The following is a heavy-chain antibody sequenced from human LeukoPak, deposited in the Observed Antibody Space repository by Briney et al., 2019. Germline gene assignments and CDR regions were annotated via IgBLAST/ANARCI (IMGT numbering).Heavy chain of an antibody. D-gene: IGHD1-26*01. V-gene: IGHV4-59*01. CDR2: IYYSGST. CDR3: ARAGSGKTYYYYYYMDV. CDR1: GWSFSDFY. J-gene: IGHJ6*03. Sequence: PSETLSLTCAVSGWSFSDFYWNWIRQPPGKGLEWFGSIYYSGSTNYNPSLKSRVTISVDTSKNQFSLKLSSVTAADTAVYYCARAGSGKTYYYYYYMDVWGKGTTVTVSS.